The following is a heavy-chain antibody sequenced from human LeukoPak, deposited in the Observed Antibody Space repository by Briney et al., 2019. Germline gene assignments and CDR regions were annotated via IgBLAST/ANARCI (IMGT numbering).Heavy chain of an antibody. J-gene: IGHJ4*02. CDR2: ISRTGNSI. D-gene: IGHD6-13*01. CDR1: GFTLSSYE. Sequence: QPGRSLSLSCAPVGFTLSSYETRCVRLAPGEWLEWNSYISRTGNSISYPDIVKCRFTFSRESAKSSLYLQMNSLRTEPCVVYYCARGPYSSNWYVDYWGQGTLVTVAS. V-gene: IGHV3-48*03. CDR3: ARGPYSSNWYVDY.